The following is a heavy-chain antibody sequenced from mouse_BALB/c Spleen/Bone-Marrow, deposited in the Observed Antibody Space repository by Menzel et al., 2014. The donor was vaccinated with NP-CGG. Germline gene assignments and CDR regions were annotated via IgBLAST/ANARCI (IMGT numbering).Heavy chain of an antibody. CDR3: ARGFPFDY. V-gene: IGHV1-87*01. Sequence: QVQLQQSGAELARPGASVKLSCKASGYTFXSXWMQWVKQRPGQXXEWIGAIYPGDGDTRYTQKFKGKATLTADKSSSTAYMQLSSLASEDSAVYYCARGFPFDYWGQGTTLTVSS. CDR1: GYTFXSXW. J-gene: IGHJ2*01. CDR2: IYPGDGDT.